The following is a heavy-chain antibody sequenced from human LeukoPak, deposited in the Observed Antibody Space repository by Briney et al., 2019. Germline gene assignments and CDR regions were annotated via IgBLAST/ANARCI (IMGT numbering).Heavy chain of an antibody. CDR2: IYYSGST. V-gene: IGHV4-39*01. Sequence: PSETLSLTCTVSGGSISSYYWGWIRQPPGKGLEWIGSIYYSGSTCYNPSLKSRVTISVDTSKNQFSLKLSSVTAADTAVYYCARHARTTVTPFDYWGQGTLVTVSS. CDR3: ARHARTTVTPFDY. D-gene: IGHD4-17*01. J-gene: IGHJ4*02. CDR1: GGSISSYY.